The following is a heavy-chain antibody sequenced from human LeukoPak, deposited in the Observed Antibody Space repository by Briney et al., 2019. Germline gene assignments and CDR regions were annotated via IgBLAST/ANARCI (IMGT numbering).Heavy chain of an antibody. CDR1: GFTFSSYA. CDR3: ARDNDFWSGYYFEY. D-gene: IGHD3-3*01. J-gene: IGHJ4*02. Sequence: GGSLRLSCAASGFTFSSYAMHWVRQAPGKGLEWVAVISYDGSNKYYADSVKGRFTISGDNSKNTLYLQMNSLRAEDTAVYYCARDNDFWSGYYFEYWGQGTLVTVSS. CDR2: ISYDGSNK. V-gene: IGHV3-30-3*01.